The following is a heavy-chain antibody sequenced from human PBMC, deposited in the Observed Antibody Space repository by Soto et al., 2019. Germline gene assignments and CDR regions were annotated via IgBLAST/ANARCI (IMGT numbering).Heavy chain of an antibody. V-gene: IGHV1-45*02. J-gene: IGHJ3*02. CDR1: GYTFTFRY. Sequence: SVKVSCTASGYTFTFRYLHWVRQAPGQALEWMGWITPFKSDTNYAQKFQDRVTITRDRSVSTAYMELSNLRSDDTAMYYCARAPFAGSDDFEIWGQGTMVTVSS. D-gene: IGHD1-1*01. CDR3: ARAPFAGSDDFEI. CDR2: ITPFKSDT.